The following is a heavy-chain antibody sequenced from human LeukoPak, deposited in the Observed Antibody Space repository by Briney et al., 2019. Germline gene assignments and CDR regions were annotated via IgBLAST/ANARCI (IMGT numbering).Heavy chain of an antibody. D-gene: IGHD2-2*02. Sequence: GGSLRLSCAASGFNVSNNYMHWVRQAPGERLEWVSVTYSSGTTYYADSVKGRFTISRDTSKNTLHLQMNSLRVEDTAVYHCARDIRRDMAIPFDVWGQGTLVTVSS. J-gene: IGHJ3*01. V-gene: IGHV3-66*01. CDR3: ARDIRRDMAIPFDV. CDR1: GFNVSNNY. CDR2: TYSSGTT.